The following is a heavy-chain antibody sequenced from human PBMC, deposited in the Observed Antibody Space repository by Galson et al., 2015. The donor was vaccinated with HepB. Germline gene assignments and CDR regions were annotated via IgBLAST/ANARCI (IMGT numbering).Heavy chain of an antibody. CDR1: GFTFSSYA. V-gene: IGHV3-30*04. D-gene: IGHD3-10*01. J-gene: IGHJ5*02. CDR3: ARQLNTPMNWFDP. CDR2: ISYDGSNK. Sequence: LRLSCAASGFTFSSYAMHWVRQAPGKGLEWVAVISYDGSNKYYADSVKGRFTISRDNSKNTLYLQMNSLRAEDTAVYYCARQLNTPMNWFDPWGQGTLVTVSS.